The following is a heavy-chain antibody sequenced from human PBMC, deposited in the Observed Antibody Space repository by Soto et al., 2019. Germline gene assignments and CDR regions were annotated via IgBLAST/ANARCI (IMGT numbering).Heavy chain of an antibody. D-gene: IGHD3-10*01. J-gene: IGHJ6*02. V-gene: IGHV1-18*01. CDR3: QREGYYSRSRSYSTARYYGTDV. CDR2: ISDYNGNT. Sequence: QVQLVQSGAEVKKPGASVKVSCKASGYSFTTYGISWVRQAPGQGLEWMGWISDYNGNTNYEKKYQGRVTMTTDTSTRTVYMELKWLIPHVTAVYYYQREGYYSRSRSYSTARYYGTDVWRQGSTVTVS. CDR1: GYSFTTYG.